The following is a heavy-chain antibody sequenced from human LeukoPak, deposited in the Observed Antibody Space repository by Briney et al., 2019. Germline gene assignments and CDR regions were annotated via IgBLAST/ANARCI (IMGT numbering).Heavy chain of an antibody. CDR2: AYYRSKWYI. CDR1: GDSVSGSPAV. CDR3: ARGAVRGGTNFDY. D-gene: IGHD3-10*01. V-gene: IGHV6-1*01. Sequence: SQTLSLTCAISGDSVSGSPAVWNWIRQSPSRGLEWLGRAYYRSKWYIDYAVSVKGRITITPDTSKNQCSLQLSSVTPEDTAVYYCARGAVRGGTNFDYWGQGTLVTVSS. J-gene: IGHJ4*02.